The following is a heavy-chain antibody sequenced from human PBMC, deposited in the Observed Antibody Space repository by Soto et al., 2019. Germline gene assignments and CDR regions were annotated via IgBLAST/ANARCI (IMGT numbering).Heavy chain of an antibody. V-gene: IGHV4-30-4*01. D-gene: IGHD3-9*01. CDR3: ARGHYDVLTGYYARYFDY. CDR2: ISHSGTA. J-gene: IGHJ4*02. Sequence: QVQLQESGPGLVKPSQTLSLRCSVSGGSVRSDDYFWSWIRQPPGKALEWMGYISHSGTAYYNPSLKRRLALSIATSKKLFYLSLRYLTAADSANYYCARGHYDVLTGYYARYFDYWCRVTRVTVSS. CDR1: GGSVRSDDYF.